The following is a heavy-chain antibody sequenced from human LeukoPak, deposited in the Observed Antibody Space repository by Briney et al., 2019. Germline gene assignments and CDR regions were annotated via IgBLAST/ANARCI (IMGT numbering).Heavy chain of an antibody. CDR2: IYYSGST. Sequence: PSETLSLTCTVSGGSISSYYWSWIRQPPGKGLEWIGYIYYSGSTNYNPSLKSRVTISLDTSKNQFSLKLSSVTAADTAMYYCARDRDSSGLRDFDLSGGGNLVTVSS. CDR1: GGSISSYY. CDR3: ARDRDSSGLRDFDL. D-gene: IGHD3-22*01. V-gene: IGHV4-59*01. J-gene: IGHJ2*01.